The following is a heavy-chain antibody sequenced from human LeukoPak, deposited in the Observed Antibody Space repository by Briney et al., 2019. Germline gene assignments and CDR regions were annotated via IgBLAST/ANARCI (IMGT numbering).Heavy chain of an antibody. J-gene: IGHJ4*02. Sequence: GGSLRLSCVVSGFTFSNYWMSWVRQAPGKGLEWLANIKQDGSVKYYVDSVKGRFTISRDNAKNSVYLQMNSLRAEDTAVYYCARIGYRSSSFDYWGQGTLVTVSS. CDR2: IKQDGSVK. CDR1: GFTFSNYW. D-gene: IGHD2-2*01. V-gene: IGHV3-7*01. CDR3: ARIGYRSSSFDY.